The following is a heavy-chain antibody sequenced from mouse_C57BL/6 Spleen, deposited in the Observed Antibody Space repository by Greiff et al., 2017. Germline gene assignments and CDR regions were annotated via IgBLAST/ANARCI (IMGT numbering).Heavy chain of an antibody. J-gene: IGHJ2*01. CDR2: INPSTGGT. Sequence: EVKLMESGPELVKPGASVKISCKASGYSFTGYYMNWVKQSPEKSLEWIGEINPSTGGTTYNQKFKAKATLTVDKSSSTAYMQLKSLTSEDSAVYYCARVGYDYERGDYFDYWGQGTTLTVSS. D-gene: IGHD2-4*01. CDR1: GYSFTGYY. CDR3: ARVGYDYERGDYFDY. V-gene: IGHV1-42*01.